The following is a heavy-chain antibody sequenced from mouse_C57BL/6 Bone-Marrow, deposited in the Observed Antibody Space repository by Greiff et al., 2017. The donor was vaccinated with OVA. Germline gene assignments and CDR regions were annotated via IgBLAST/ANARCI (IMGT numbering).Heavy chain of an antibody. CDR1: GFSLTSYG. CDR3: AKKTPDNGDYDAMDY. CDR2: IWSGGST. Sequence: QVQLQQSGPGLVQPSQSLSITCTVSGFSLTSYGVHWVRQPPGTGLEWLGVIWSGGSTDYNAAFIYRLSISKDNSKSQVFFKMNSLQADDTAIYYCAKKTPDNGDYDAMDYWGQGTSVTVSS. V-gene: IGHV2-4*01. J-gene: IGHJ4*01. D-gene: IGHD1-3*01.